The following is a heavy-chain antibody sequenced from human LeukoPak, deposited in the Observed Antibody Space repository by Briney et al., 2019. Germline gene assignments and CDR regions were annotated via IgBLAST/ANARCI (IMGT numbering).Heavy chain of an antibody. J-gene: IGHJ6*03. CDR2: ISNSGTDT. V-gene: IGHV3-11*03. D-gene: IGHD3-22*01. CDR1: GFSFRDYY. CDR3: ARHYSDSRYLTSGYYMDV. Sequence: GGSLRLSCDGSGFSFRDYYMSWIRQTQGKGLEWCSYISNSGTDTNYADSVKGTFTISTANATTSLYLQMNSLKAEATAFSSCARHYSDSRYLTSGYYMDVWGKGTTVTVSS.